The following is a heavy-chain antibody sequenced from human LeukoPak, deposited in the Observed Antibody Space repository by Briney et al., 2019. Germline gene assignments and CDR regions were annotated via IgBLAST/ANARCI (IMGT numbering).Heavy chain of an antibody. CDR3: ARPYYYHSGGYYYDY. V-gene: IGHV1-2*02. CDR1: GYTFTGYY. Sequence: ASVKVSCKASGYTFTGYYMHWVRQAPGQGLEWMGWINPNSGGTNYAQEFQGRVTMTRDTSISTAYMELSSLRSDDTALYYCARPYYYHSGGYYYDYWGQGTLVTVSS. CDR2: INPNSGGT. D-gene: IGHD3-22*01. J-gene: IGHJ4*02.